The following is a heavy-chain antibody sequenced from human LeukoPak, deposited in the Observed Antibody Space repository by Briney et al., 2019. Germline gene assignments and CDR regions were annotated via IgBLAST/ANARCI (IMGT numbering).Heavy chain of an antibody. Sequence: GGSLRLSCAASGFTFGNYVMSWVRQAPGKGLEWVSAISGGGGSTYYADSVKGRFTISRDNAKNSLYLQMNSLRAEDTAVYYCAIIALTAYYFDYWGQGTLVTVSS. V-gene: IGHV3-23*01. D-gene: IGHD3-3*02. CDR1: GFTFGNYV. CDR2: ISGGGGST. CDR3: AIIALTAYYFDY. J-gene: IGHJ4*02.